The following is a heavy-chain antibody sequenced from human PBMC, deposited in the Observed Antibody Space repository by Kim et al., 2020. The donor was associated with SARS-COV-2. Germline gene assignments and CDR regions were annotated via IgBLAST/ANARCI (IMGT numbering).Heavy chain of an antibody. D-gene: IGHD1-26*01. CDR2: GST. Sequence: GSTNSNPSLKSRVTISVDTSKNQFSLKLSSVTAADTAVYYCASYSGSYTYWGQGTLVTVSS. J-gene: IGHJ4*02. CDR3: ASYSGSYTY. V-gene: IGHV4-59*01.